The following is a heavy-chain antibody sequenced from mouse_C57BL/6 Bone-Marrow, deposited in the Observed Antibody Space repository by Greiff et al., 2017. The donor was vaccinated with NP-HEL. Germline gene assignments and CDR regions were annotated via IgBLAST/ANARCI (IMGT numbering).Heavy chain of an antibody. CDR3: ASDGYYYAMDY. D-gene: IGHD2-3*01. CDR1: GFSLTSYG. V-gene: IGHV2-3*01. J-gene: IGHJ4*01. Sequence: VKLQQSGPGLVAPSQSLSITCTVSGFSLTSYGVSWVRQPPGQGLEWLGVIWSDGNTKYHSALISRLSNSKDNSKSQVFLKLNSLQTDDKATYYCASDGYYYAMDYWGKGTSVTVSS. CDR2: IWSDGNT.